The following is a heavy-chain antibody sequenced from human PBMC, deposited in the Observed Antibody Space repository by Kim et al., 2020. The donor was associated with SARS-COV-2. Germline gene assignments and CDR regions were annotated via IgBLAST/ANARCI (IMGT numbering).Heavy chain of an antibody. J-gene: IGHJ4*02. D-gene: IGHD1-1*01. CDR2: IVVGSGKT. CDR1: GFRFSNTA. CDR3: VADDKRSGSTTLFDL. Sequence: SVKVSCRASGFRFSNTAIQWVRQARGQGLEWMGWIVVGSGKTDYAPKFQERVTISRDMSTSTAYMELSNLRYEDTAVYYCVADDKRSGSTTLFDLWGQGTLVTVSS. V-gene: IGHV1-58*02.